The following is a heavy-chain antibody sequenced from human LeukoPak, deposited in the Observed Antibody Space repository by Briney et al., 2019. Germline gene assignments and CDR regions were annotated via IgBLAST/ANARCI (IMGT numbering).Heavy chain of an antibody. CDR1: GFIFSRYA. D-gene: IGHD6-19*01. CDR2: IGGSGATT. J-gene: IGHJ4*01. Sequence: GGSLRLSCAASGFIFSRYAMNWVRQAPGKGLEWVSGIGGSGATTYYADSVKGRFTISRDNSRNTLYLQMNSLRVEDTAIYYCAKERSAGWPYDYWGHGTLVTASS. V-gene: IGHV3-23*01. CDR3: AKERSAGWPYDY.